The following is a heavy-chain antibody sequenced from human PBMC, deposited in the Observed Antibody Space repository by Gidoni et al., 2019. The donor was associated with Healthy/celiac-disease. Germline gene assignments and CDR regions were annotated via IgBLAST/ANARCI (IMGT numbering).Heavy chain of an antibody. CDR2: IIPIFGTA. J-gene: IGHJ6*04. CDR1: GGPFRRYA. V-gene: IGHV1-69*06. Sequence: QVQLVQSGAEVKKPGSSVKVSCKASGGPFRRYAISWVRQAPGQGLEWMGGIIPIFGTANYAQKFQVIVTITADNSTSTAYMELSSLRSEDTAVYYCARDLWIGYSPVSGLDVWGKGTTVTVSS. CDR3: ARDLWIGYSPVSGLDV. D-gene: IGHD2-15*01.